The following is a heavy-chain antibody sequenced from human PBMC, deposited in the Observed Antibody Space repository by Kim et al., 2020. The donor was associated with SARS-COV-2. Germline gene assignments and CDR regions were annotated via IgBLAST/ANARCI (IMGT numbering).Heavy chain of an antibody. Sequence: YANACKARYTISRDNRENSLYLQMNSLRAENAAVYFCSRNLPVAGTFDFWGQGTMVTVSS. J-gene: IGHJ4*02. D-gene: IGHD6-19*01. CDR3: SRNLPVAGTFDF. V-gene: IGHV3-48*01.